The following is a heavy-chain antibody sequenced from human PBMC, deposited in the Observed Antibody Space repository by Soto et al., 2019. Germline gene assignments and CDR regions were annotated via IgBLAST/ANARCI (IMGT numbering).Heavy chain of an antibody. CDR2: ISSSSSYI. D-gene: IGHD3-3*01. V-gene: IGHV3-21*01. Sequence: GGSLRLSCAAPGFTFSSYSMNWVRQAPGKGLEWVSSISSSSSYIYYADSVKGRFTISRDNAKNSLYLQMNSLRAEDTAVYYCARSLRFLEWLLYFDAFDIWGQGTMVTVSS. J-gene: IGHJ3*02. CDR3: ARSLRFLEWLLYFDAFDI. CDR1: GFTFSSYS.